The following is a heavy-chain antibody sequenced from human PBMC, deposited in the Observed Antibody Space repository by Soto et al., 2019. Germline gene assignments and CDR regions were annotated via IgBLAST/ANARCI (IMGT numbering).Heavy chain of an antibody. CDR3: ARGGLMYSSGWDYYFDY. V-gene: IGHV4-61*01. J-gene: IGHJ4*02. CDR2: IYHSGST. CDR1: GGSVSSGSYY. D-gene: IGHD6-19*01. Sequence: SETLSLTCTVSGGSVSSGSYYWSWIRQPPGKGLEWIGYIYHSGSTNYNPSLKSRVTISVDTSKNRFSLKLSSVTAADTAVYYCARGGLMYSSGWDYYFDYWGQGTLVTVSS.